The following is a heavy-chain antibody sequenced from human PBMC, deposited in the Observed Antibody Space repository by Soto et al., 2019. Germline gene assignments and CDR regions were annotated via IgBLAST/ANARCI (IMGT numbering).Heavy chain of an antibody. CDR1: GFIFSSYS. J-gene: IGHJ5*02. CDR2: ISSSSSYR. CDR3: ARELERRGGWFDP. Sequence: EVLLVESGGGLVKPGGSLRLSCAASGFIFSSYSMNWVRQAPGKGLEWVSSISSSSSYRYYADSVKGRFSISRDNAKNSLYLQMNSLRAEDTAVYYCARELERRGGWFDPWGQGTLVTVSS. D-gene: IGHD1-1*01. V-gene: IGHV3-21*01.